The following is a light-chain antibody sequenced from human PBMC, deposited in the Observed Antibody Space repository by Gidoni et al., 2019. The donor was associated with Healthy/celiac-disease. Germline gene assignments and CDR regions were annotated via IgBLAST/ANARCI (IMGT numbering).Light chain of an antibody. CDR2: GAS. J-gene: IGKJ4*01. V-gene: IGKV3-20*01. CDR1: QSVSSSY. CDR3: QQYGSSPPVT. Sequence: EIVLTQSPGTLSLSPGERATLSCRASQSVSSSYLAWYQQKPGQAPRLLIYGASSRATGIPDRVSGSGSGTDFTLTISRLEPEDCAVYYCQQYGSSPPVTFGGGTKVEIK.